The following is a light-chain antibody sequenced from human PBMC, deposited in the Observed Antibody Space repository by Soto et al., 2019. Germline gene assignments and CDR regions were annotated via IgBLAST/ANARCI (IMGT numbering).Light chain of an antibody. V-gene: IGKV3-11*01. J-gene: IGKJ2*02. CDR3: QQRSNSPVCT. Sequence: EIVLTQSPATLSLSPGERATLSCRASQSVSSYLAWYQQKPGQAPRLLIYDASNRATGIPARFSGSGSGTDFTLTFSSLEPEDFAVYYCQQRSNSPVCTFGHGTKLEIK. CDR2: DAS. CDR1: QSVSSY.